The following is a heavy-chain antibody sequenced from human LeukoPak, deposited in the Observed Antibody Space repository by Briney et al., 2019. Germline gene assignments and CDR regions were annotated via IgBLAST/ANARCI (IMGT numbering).Heavy chain of an antibody. V-gene: IGHV3-66*01. J-gene: IGHJ4*02. CDR2: IYSGGST. CDR3: ARDLRPLWFGGFDY. CDR1: GFTVSSNY. D-gene: IGHD3-10*01. Sequence: GGSLRLSCTAPGFTVSSNYMSWVRQAPGKGLEWVSVIYSGGSTYYADSVKGRFTISRDNSKNTLYLQMNSLRAEDTAVYYCARDLRPLWFGGFDYWGQGTLVTVSS.